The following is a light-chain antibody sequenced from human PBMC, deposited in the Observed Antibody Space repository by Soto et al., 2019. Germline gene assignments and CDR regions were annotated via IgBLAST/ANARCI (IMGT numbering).Light chain of an antibody. Sequence: QSVLTQPPSVSGAPGQRVTISCTGSSSNIGAGYDVHWYQQLPGTAPKLLIYGNTNRPSGVPDRFSGSKSGTSASLAITGLQPEEEYDDYCQSYDSSLSGHVVFGGGTQLTVL. CDR2: GNT. V-gene: IGLV1-40*01. CDR1: SSNIGAGYD. CDR3: QSYDSSLSGHVV. J-gene: IGLJ2*01.